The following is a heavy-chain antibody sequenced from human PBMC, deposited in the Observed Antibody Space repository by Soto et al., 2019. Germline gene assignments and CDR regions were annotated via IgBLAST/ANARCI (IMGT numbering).Heavy chain of an antibody. Sequence: EVQLVESGGGLVQPGGSLRLSCSASGFTFSSYWMSWVRQAPGKGLEWVANIKQDGSEKYYVDSVKGRFTISRDNAKNSLYLQMHSLRAEDTAVYYCARLRPGGYFDYWGQGTLVTVSS. CDR1: GFTFSSYW. J-gene: IGHJ4*02. D-gene: IGHD3-10*01. CDR3: ARLRPGGYFDY. CDR2: IKQDGSEK. V-gene: IGHV3-7*01.